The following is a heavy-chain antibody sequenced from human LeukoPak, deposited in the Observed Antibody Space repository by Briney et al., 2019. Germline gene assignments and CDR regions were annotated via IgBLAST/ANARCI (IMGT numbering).Heavy chain of an antibody. CDR3: ARAGTYYDFWSGPVYYYYYMDV. CDR2: INPNSGGT. V-gene: IGHV1-2*02. Sequence: ASVKVSCTASGYTFTDYYTHWVRQAPGQGLEWMGWINPNSGGTNFAQKFQGRVSITRNTSISTAYMELSSLRSEDTAVYYCARAGTYYDFWSGPVYYYYYMDVWGKGTTVTVSS. D-gene: IGHD3-3*01. CDR1: GYTFTDYY. J-gene: IGHJ6*03.